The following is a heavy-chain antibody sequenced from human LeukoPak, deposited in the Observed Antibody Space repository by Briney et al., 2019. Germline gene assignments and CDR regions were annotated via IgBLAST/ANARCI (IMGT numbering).Heavy chain of an antibody. Sequence: ASVKVSCKASGGTFSSYAISWVRQAPGQGLEWMGRIIPIIGIANYAQKFQGRVTITADKSTSTAYMELSSLRSEDTAVYYCAREITAMNYYYYGMDAWGQGTTVTVSS. CDR3: AREITAMNYYYYGMDA. D-gene: IGHD5-18*01. CDR2: IIPIIGIA. CDR1: GGTFSSYA. V-gene: IGHV1-69*04. J-gene: IGHJ6*02.